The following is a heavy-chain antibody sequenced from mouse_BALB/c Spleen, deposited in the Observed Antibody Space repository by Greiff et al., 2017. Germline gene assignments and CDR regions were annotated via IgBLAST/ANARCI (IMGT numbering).Heavy chain of an antibody. D-gene: IGHD4-1*01. J-gene: IGHJ4*01. CDR2: IFPGTGTT. CDR3: ARMVTGTVYYAMDY. V-gene: IGHV1S132*01. Sequence: QVQLQQSGAELVKPGASVKLSCKTSGYTFTSYWIQWVKQRPGQGLGWIGEIFPGTGTTYYNEKFKGKATLTRDTSSSTAYMQLSSLTSEDSAVYFCARMVTGTVYYAMDYWGQGTSVTVSS. CDR1: GYTFTSYW.